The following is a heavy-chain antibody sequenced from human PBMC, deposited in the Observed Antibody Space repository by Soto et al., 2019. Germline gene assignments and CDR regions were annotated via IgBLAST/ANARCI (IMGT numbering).Heavy chain of an antibody. D-gene: IGHD6-13*01. V-gene: IGHV1-8*01. CDR3: ARGPGSWYYYYMDV. CDR2: MNPNSGNT. CDR1: RLSFSSYD. J-gene: IGHJ6*03. Sequence: ASVKVSWKASRLSFSSYDINWVGQAIGQGLEWMGWMNPNSGNTGYAQKFQGRVTMTRNTSISTAYMELSSLRSEDTAVYYCARGPGSWYYYYMDVWGKGTTVTVSS.